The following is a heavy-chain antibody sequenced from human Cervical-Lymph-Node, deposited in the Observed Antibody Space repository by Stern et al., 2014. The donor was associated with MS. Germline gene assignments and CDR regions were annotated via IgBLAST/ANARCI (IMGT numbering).Heavy chain of an antibody. Sequence: QVTLKESGPALVKPTQTLTLTCTFSGFSLSTSGMCVSWIRQPPGKALEWLALIDWDDDKYYSTSLKTRLTISKDTSKNQVVLTMTNMDPVDTATYYCARMIKDIVVVPAAIIGMDVWGQGTTVTVSS. CDR2: IDWDDDK. J-gene: IGHJ6*02. CDR3: ARMIKDIVVVPAAIIGMDV. CDR1: GFSLSTSGMC. D-gene: IGHD2-2*01. V-gene: IGHV2-70*01.